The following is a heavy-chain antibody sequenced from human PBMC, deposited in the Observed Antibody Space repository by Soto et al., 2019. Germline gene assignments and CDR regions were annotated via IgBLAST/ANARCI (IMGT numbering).Heavy chain of an antibody. CDR1: GGSISSYY. Sequence: QVQLQESGPGLVKPSETLSLTCTVSGGSISSYYWSWIRQPPGKVLEWIGYIYYSGITNYNPSLKRRVTISVDPSKNQFSLKLSSVTAADTAVYDCARYKSNYYYGMDVWGQGTTVTVSS. CDR2: IYYSGIT. V-gene: IGHV4-59*01. J-gene: IGHJ6*02. D-gene: IGHD1-20*01. CDR3: ARYKSNYYYGMDV.